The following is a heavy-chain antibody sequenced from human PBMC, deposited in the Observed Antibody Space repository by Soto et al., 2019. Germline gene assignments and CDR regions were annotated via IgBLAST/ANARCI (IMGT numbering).Heavy chain of an antibody. J-gene: IGHJ6*02. D-gene: IGHD3-22*01. V-gene: IGHV1-58*01. CDR3: AAPNDSSGYPYYYGMDV. CDR2: IVVGSGNT. Sequence: SVKVSCKASGFTFTSSAVQWVRQARGQRLEWIGWIVVGSGNTNYAQKFQERVTITRDMSTSTAYMELSSLRSEDTAVYYCAAPNDSSGYPYYYGMDVWGQGTTVTVSS. CDR1: GFTFTSSA.